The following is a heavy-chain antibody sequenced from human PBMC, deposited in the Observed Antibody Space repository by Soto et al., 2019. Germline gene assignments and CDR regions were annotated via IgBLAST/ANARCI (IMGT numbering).Heavy chain of an antibody. J-gene: IGHJ5*02. CDR1: GGSISSGDYY. D-gene: IGHD3-16*01. V-gene: IGHV4-30-4*01. CDR2: IYYSGST. CDR3: ARANLVPWWGNPNWFDP. Sequence: KTSETLSLTCTVSGGSISSGDYYWSWIRQPPGKGLEWIGYIYYSGSTYYNPSLKSRVTISVDTSKNQFSLKLSSVTAADTAVYYCARANLVPWWGNPNWFDPWGQGTLVTVSS.